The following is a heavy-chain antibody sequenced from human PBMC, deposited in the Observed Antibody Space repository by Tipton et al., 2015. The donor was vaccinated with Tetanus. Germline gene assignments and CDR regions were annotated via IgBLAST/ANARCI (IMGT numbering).Heavy chain of an antibody. CDR1: DSIASHSY. D-gene: IGHD3-22*01. CDR2: IYSGGST. J-gene: IGHJ4*02. Sequence: QLVQSGGHGIQPGGSLRLPCAVSDSIASHSYVTWVRQAPGKGLEWVSVIYSGGSTYYGDSVKGRFTISRDNSKNTVYLQMNSLRADDTALYYCAPSRDSSGYFSTFWGQGTLVTVAS. CDR3: APSRDSSGYFSTF. V-gene: IGHV3-53*01.